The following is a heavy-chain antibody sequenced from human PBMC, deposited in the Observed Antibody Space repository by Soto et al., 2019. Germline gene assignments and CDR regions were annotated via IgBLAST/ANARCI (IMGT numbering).Heavy chain of an antibody. CDR2: INAGNGNT. D-gene: IGHD4-17*01. Sequence: GALLKRSCKASGYRFSSYARRLGHKDPGQRLEWMGWINAGNGNTKYSQKFQGRVTITRDTSASTAYMELSSLRSEDTAVYSCASESYGGDFDYWRKGPLVTASS. J-gene: IGHJ4*02. V-gene: IGHV1-3*01. CDR3: ASESYGGDFDY. CDR1: GYRFSSYA.